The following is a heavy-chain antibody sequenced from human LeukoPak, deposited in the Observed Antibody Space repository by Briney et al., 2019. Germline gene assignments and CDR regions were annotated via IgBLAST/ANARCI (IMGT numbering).Heavy chain of an antibody. D-gene: IGHD6-13*01. CDR2: ISYSGST. CDR3: ARKGGGQLVNTRRWFDP. V-gene: IGHV4-59*12. Sequence: SETLSLTCTASGVSISSYYWSWIRQPPGKGLDWIGYISYSGSTNYNPSLKSRVTISVDTSKKQFSLKLSSVTAADTAIYYCARKGGGQLVNTRRWFDPWGQGTLVTVSS. J-gene: IGHJ5*02. CDR1: GVSISSYY.